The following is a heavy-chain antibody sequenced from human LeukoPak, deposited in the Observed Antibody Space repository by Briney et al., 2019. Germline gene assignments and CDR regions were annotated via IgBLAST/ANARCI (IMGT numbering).Heavy chain of an antibody. CDR1: GGTFSSYA. D-gene: IGHD5-18*01. V-gene: IGHV1-69*05. J-gene: IGHJ4*02. Sequence: GASVKVSCKASGGTFSSYAISWVRQAPGQGLEWMGGIIPIFGTANYAQKFQGRVTMTRDTSISTAYMELSRLRSDDTAVYYCARGSWDTAMVPYFDYWGQGTLVTVSS. CDR2: IIPIFGTA. CDR3: ARGSWDTAMVPYFDY.